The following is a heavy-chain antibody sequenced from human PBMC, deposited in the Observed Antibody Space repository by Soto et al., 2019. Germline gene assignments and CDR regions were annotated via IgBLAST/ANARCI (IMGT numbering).Heavy chain of an antibody. Sequence: PGGSLRLSCAASGFTFSSYWMSWVRQAPGKGLEWVANIKQDGSEKYYVDSVKGRFTISRDNAKNSLYLQMNSLRAEDTAVYYCARTPTMVRGGIFMHYFDYWGQGTLVTVSS. CDR1: GFTFSSYW. V-gene: IGHV3-7*01. CDR3: ARTPTMVRGGIFMHYFDY. J-gene: IGHJ4*02. D-gene: IGHD3-10*01. CDR2: IKQDGSEK.